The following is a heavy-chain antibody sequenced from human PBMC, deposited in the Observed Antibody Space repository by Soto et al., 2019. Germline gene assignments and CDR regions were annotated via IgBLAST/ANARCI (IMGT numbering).Heavy chain of an antibody. J-gene: IGHJ6*02. V-gene: IGHV3-30-3*01. Sequence: TGGSLRLSCAASGFTFSSYAMHWVRQAPGKGLEWVAVISYDGSNKYYADSVKGRFTISRDNSKNTLYLQMNSLRAEDTAVYYCARDTSSTSYYYYGMDVWGQGTTVTVSS. CDR3: ARDTSSTSYYYYGMDV. D-gene: IGHD2-2*01. CDR2: ISYDGSNK. CDR1: GFTFSSYA.